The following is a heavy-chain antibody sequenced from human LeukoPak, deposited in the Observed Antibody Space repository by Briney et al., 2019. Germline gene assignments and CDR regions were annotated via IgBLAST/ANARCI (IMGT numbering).Heavy chain of an antibody. CDR3: ARGKYYYDSSGHDAFDI. V-gene: IGHV1-18*01. D-gene: IGHD3-22*01. Sequence: ASVKVSCKASGYTFTSYGISWVRQAPGQGLEWMGWISAYNGNTNYAQKLQGRVTMTTDTSTSTAYMELRSLRSDDTAVYYCARGKYYYDSSGHDAFDIWGQETMVTVSS. CDR1: GYTFTSYG. J-gene: IGHJ3*02. CDR2: ISAYNGNT.